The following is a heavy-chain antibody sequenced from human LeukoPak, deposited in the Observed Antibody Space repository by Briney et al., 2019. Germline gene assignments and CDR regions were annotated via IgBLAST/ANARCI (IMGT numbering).Heavy chain of an antibody. D-gene: IGHD1-26*01. Sequence: SETLSPTCAVYGGSFSGYYWSWIRQPPGKGLEWIGYIYYSGSTNYNPSLKSRVTISVDTSKNQFSLRQSSVTAADTAVYYCARSIVGARNYYYYMDVWGKGTTVTVSS. CDR1: GGSFSGYY. V-gene: IGHV4-59*01. CDR3: ARSIVGARNYYYYMDV. CDR2: IYYSGST. J-gene: IGHJ6*03.